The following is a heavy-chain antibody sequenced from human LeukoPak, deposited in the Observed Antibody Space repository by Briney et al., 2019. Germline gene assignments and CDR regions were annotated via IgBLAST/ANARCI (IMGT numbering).Heavy chain of an antibody. J-gene: IGHJ4*02. CDR3: ARDGGATMVRGVATYDS. Sequence: GGSLRLSCAASGFTFSSYSMNWVRKAPGKGLEWVSSISSSSSYIYYADSVKGRFTISRDNAKSSLFLQMNSLRAEDTAVYYCARDGGATMVRGVATYDSWGQGTLVTVSS. D-gene: IGHD3-10*01. CDR1: GFTFSSYS. V-gene: IGHV3-21*01. CDR2: ISSSSSYI.